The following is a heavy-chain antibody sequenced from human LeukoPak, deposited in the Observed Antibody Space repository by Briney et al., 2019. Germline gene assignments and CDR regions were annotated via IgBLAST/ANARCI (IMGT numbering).Heavy chain of an antibody. J-gene: IGHJ4*02. CDR3: ARDLRGGWGYYFDY. D-gene: IGHD6-19*01. Sequence: PSETLSLTCAVYGGSFSGYYWSWIRQPPGKGLEWIGEINHSGSTNYNPSLKSRVTISVDTSKNQFSLKLSSVTAADTAVYYCARDLRGGWGYYFDYWGQGTLVTVSS. CDR2: INHSGST. V-gene: IGHV4-34*01. CDR1: GGSFSGYY.